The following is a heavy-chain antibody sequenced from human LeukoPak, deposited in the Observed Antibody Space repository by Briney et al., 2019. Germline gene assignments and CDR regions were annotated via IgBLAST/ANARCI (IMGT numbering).Heavy chain of an antibody. V-gene: IGHV3-33*01. CDR3: ARDGWTYYFDY. CDR2: IWYDGSNK. CDR1: GFTFSSYG. D-gene: IGHD2-15*01. Sequence: GGSLRLSCAASGFTFSSYGMHWVRQAPGKGLEWVAVIWYDGSNKYYADSVKGRFTISRDNSKNTLYLQMNSLRAEDTAVYCCARDGWTYYFDYWGQGTLVTVSS. J-gene: IGHJ4*02.